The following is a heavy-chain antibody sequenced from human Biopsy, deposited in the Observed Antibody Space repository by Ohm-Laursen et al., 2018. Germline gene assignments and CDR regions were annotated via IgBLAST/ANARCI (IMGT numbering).Heavy chain of an antibody. D-gene: IGHD1-26*01. CDR2: IWYDGSSE. J-gene: IGHJ6*02. CDR1: GFTFSVYA. CDR3: ARDPIVGSKADGMDV. Sequence: RSLRLSCAASGFTFSVYAMHWVRQAPGKGLEWVAIIWYDGSSEYYADSVKGRFTISRDNSRNTVYLQMNSLRAEDTAIYYCARDPIVGSKADGMDVWGRGTTVTVSS. V-gene: IGHV3-33*01.